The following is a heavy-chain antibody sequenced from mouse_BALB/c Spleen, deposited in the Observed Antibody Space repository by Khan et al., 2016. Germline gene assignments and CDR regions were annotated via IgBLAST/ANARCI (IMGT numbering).Heavy chain of an antibody. CDR2: IDPENGNT. V-gene: IGHV14-1*02. Sequence: VQLKESGAELVRPGASVKLSCKASGFNIKDNYMHWMKQRPEQGLECIGWIDPENGNTIYAPKFQGKASITADTSSNTAYLQLSSLTSEDTAVSYCARGDYGNYAAYWGQGALVTVSA. D-gene: IGHD2-1*01. CDR3: ARGDYGNYAAY. CDR1: GFNIKDNY. J-gene: IGHJ3*01.